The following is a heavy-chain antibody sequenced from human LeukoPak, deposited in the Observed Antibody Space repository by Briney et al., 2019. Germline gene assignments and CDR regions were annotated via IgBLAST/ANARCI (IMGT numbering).Heavy chain of an antibody. CDR1: GFTFSSYC. V-gene: IGHV3-30*18. CDR2: ISYDGSNN. D-gene: IGHD1-26*01. CDR3: AKDGSVGATSPYYYYMDV. Sequence: AGSLRLSCAASGFTFSSYCMHCVRQAPGKGLEWVAVISYDGSNNYYKDSVKGRFTISRDTSKNTLYLQMNSLRAEDTAVYYCAKDGSVGATSPYYYYMDVWGKGTTVTVSS. J-gene: IGHJ6*03.